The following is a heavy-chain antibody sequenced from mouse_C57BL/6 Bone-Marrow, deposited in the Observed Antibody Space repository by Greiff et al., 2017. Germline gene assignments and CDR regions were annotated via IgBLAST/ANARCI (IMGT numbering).Heavy chain of an antibody. Sequence: EVQLQQSGAELVRPGASVKLSCTASGFNIKDDYMHWVKQRPEQGLEWIGWIDPENGDTEYASKFQGKATITADTSSNTAYLQLSSLTSEDTAVYYCTTYYYGYDGAMDYWGQGTSVTVSS. D-gene: IGHD2-2*01. V-gene: IGHV14-4*01. CDR1: GFNIKDDY. J-gene: IGHJ4*01. CDR2: IDPENGDT. CDR3: TTYYYGYDGAMDY.